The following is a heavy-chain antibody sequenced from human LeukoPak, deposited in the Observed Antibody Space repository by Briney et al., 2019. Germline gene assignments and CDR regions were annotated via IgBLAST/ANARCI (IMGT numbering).Heavy chain of an antibody. V-gene: IGHV4-59*08. Sequence: PSETLSLTCTVSGGSISSYYWSWIRQPPGKGLEWIGYIYYSGSTNYNPSLKSRVTISVDTSKNQFSLKLSSVTAADTAVYYCARHVYYDSSREAFDIWGQGTMVTVSS. CDR1: GGSISSYY. D-gene: IGHD3-22*01. CDR2: IYYSGST. J-gene: IGHJ3*02. CDR3: ARHVYYDSSREAFDI.